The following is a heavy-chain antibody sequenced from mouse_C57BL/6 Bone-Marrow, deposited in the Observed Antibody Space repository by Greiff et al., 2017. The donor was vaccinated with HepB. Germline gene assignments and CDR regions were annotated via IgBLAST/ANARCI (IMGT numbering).Heavy chain of an antibody. J-gene: IGHJ4*01. CDR1: GYSITSDY. Sequence: EVMLVESGPGLAKPSQTLSLTCSVTGYSITSDYWNWIRKFPGNKLEYMGYISYSGSTYYNPSLKSRISITRDTSKNQYYLQLNSVTTEDTATYDCARGTTVVARDYAMDYWGQGTSVTVSS. CDR3: ARGTTVVARDYAMDY. D-gene: IGHD1-1*01. CDR2: ISYSGST. V-gene: IGHV3-8*01.